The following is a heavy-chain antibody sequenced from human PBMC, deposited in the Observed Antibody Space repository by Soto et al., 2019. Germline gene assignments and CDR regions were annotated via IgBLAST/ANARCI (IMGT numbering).Heavy chain of an antibody. J-gene: IGHJ3*02. Sequence: PGGSLRLSCAASGFTFSTYGMSWVRQAPGRGLEWVSAISDSGAGTNDADSVKGRFTISRDNSKNTLYMQMNSLRAEDTAVSYCATKPPGTYPVDICGQGTMVTVSS. D-gene: IGHD1-1*01. CDR1: GFTFSTYG. CDR2: ISDSGAGT. V-gene: IGHV3-23*01. CDR3: ATKPPGTYPVDI.